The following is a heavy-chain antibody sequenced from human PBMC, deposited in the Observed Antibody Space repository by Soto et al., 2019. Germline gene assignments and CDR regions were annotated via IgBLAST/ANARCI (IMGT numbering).Heavy chain of an antibody. CDR1: GFTFRSYA. CDR2: ISYDGTNK. D-gene: IGHD6-13*01. J-gene: IGHJ4*02. CDR3: ARGDSNSWSDF. V-gene: IGHV3-30*01. Sequence: HPGGSLRLSCAASGFTFRSYAMDWVRQAPGKGLEWVAVISYDGTNKYYADSVKGRFTISRDNSKNTLSLQMNSLRPDDTAVYYCARGDSNSWSDFWGQGT.